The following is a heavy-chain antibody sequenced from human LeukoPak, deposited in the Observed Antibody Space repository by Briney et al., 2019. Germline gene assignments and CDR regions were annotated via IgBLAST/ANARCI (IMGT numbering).Heavy chain of an antibody. J-gene: IGHJ6*03. D-gene: IGHD4-23*01. Sequence: ASVKVSCKASGYTFIGYYIHWVRQAPGQGLEWTGWINPNSGGTNYAQKFQGRVTMTRDTSISTVYMELSRLRSDDTAVYYCARGGYGGNVIRDYMDVWGKGTTVTVSS. CDR3: ARGGYGGNVIRDYMDV. V-gene: IGHV1-2*02. CDR1: GYTFIGYY. CDR2: INPNSGGT.